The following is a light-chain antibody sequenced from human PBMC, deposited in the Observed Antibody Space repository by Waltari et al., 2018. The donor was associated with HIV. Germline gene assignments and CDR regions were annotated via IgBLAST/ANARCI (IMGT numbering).Light chain of an antibody. V-gene: IGLV2-14*03. Sequence: SAVTQPASVSGLPGQSVTISCTGGASAFGLYNYVSWYQQHPGKVPRLILFDVDSRAPGISDRFSGSKSGPTASLNISGLRAEDEADYYCASFTGDDTVLFGGGTKVTVL. CDR3: ASFTGDDTVL. CDR2: DVD. CDR1: ASAFGLYNY. J-gene: IGLJ2*01.